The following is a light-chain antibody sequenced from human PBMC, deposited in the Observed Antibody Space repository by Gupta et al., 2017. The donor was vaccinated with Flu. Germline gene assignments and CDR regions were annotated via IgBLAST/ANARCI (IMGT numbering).Light chain of an antibody. J-gene: IGKJ2*01. Sequence: DIQMTQSPSSLSASVGDRVTITCRASQSISSYLNWYEKKPGKAPKVLIYAASTWQSGVPSRFSGSGHGTGFTLTISSLQPEDFGTYDCQHMYTSPYTFGQGTKMEIK. CDR2: AAS. V-gene: IGKV1-39*01. CDR3: QHMYTSPYT. CDR1: QSISSY.